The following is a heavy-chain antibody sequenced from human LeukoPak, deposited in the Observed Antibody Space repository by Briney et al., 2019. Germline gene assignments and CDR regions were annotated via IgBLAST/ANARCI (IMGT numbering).Heavy chain of an antibody. CDR2: IRSNATNYAT. Sequence: QAGGSLKLACAASGFSFSGSAMRWVRQAPGKGLEWVGRIRSNATNYATSYAASVKGRFTISRNDSKNTAYLQMNSRKTEDTAVYFCTGPGDGDYAGFDYWGQGTLVTVSS. CDR3: TGPGDGDYAGFDY. CDR1: GFSFSGSA. V-gene: IGHV3-73*01. J-gene: IGHJ4*02. D-gene: IGHD4-17*01.